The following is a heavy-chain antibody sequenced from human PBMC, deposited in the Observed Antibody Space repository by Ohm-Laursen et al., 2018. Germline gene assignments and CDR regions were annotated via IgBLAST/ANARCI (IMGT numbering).Heavy chain of an antibody. Sequence: GSLRLSCSASGFSFGSYAMYWVRQAPGNGLEWVSAIGSSGVPTYYADSVKGRFTVSRDNSKNALYLQMNSLRAGDTAVYYCANGGKTSGWSGWGQGTLVTVSS. CDR2: IGSSGVPT. D-gene: IGHD6-19*01. CDR3: ANGGKTSGWSG. V-gene: IGHV3-23*01. CDR1: GFSFGSYA. J-gene: IGHJ4*02.